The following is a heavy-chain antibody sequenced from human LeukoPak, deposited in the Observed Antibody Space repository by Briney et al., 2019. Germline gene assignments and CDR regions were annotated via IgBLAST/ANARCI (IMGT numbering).Heavy chain of an antibody. V-gene: IGHV3-23*01. CDR2: ISGSGGST. J-gene: IGHJ4*02. CDR3: AEEGAAMGYFDY. Sequence: GGSLRLSCAASGFTFSSYIMSWVRQAPGKGLEWVSGISGSGGSTYYADSVKGRFTISRDNSKNALYLQMNSLRAEDTAVYYCAEEGAAMGYFDYWGQGTLVTVSS. D-gene: IGHD5-18*01. CDR1: GFTFSSYI.